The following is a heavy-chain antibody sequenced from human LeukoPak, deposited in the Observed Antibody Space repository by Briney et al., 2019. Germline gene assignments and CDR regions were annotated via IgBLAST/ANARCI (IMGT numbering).Heavy chain of an antibody. V-gene: IGHV3-15*01. Sequence: ETLSLTCTVSGGSISSYYWSWVRQAPGKGLEWVGRIKSKTDGGTTDYAAPVKGRFTISRDDSKNTLYLQMNSLKTEDTAVYYCTTDRWAGGVDIWGQGTMVTVSS. J-gene: IGHJ3*02. CDR1: GGSISSYY. CDR2: IKSKTDGGTT. D-gene: IGHD3-16*01. CDR3: TTDRWAGGVDI.